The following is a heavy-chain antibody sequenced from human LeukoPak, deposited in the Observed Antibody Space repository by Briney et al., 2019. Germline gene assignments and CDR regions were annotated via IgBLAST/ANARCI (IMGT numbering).Heavy chain of an antibody. Sequence: SETLSLTCTVSGGSISSYYWSWIRQPPGKGLEWIGYIYYSGSTNYNPSLKSRVTISVDTSKNQFSLKLSSVTAADTAVYYCARRRGKLWSDKEYYFDYWGQGTLVTVSS. CDR1: GGSISSYY. V-gene: IGHV4-59*01. J-gene: IGHJ4*02. CDR3: ARRRGKLWSDKEYYFDY. D-gene: IGHD3-3*01. CDR2: IYYSGST.